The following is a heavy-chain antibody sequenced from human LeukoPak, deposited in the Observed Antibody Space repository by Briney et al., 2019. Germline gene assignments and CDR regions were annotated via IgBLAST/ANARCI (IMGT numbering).Heavy chain of an antibody. CDR2: ISIRGSTI. CDR3: ARCAGTPQYYYYYYYMDV. D-gene: IGHD1-7*01. V-gene: IGHV3-11*04. Sequence: GGSLRLSCVASGFTFSDYFMSWLRQAPGKGLEWLSYISIRGSTIYYADSVKGRFTISRDNAKNSLYLQMNSLRAEDTAVYYCARCAGTPQYYYYYYYMDVWGKGTTVTVSS. CDR1: GFTFSDYF. J-gene: IGHJ6*03.